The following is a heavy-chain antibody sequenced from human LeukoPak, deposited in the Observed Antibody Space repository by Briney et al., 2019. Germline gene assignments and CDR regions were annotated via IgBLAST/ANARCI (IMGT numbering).Heavy chain of an antibody. Sequence: PSETLPLTCTVSGGSISSYYWSWIRQPPGKGLEWIGYIYYSGSTNYNPSLKSRVTISVDTSKKQFSLKLSSVTAADTAVYYCARDIAAAGTHFDYWGQGILVTVSS. CDR1: GGSISSYY. D-gene: IGHD6-13*01. CDR2: IYYSGST. V-gene: IGHV4-59*01. CDR3: ARDIAAAGTHFDY. J-gene: IGHJ4*02.